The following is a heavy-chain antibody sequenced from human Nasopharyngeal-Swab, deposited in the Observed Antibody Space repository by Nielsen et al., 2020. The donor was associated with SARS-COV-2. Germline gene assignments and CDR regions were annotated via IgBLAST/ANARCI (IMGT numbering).Heavy chain of an antibody. D-gene: IGHD2/OR15-2a*01. Sequence: ASVKVSCKASGYTFTRLGINWVRQAPGQGLEWMGWINTNTGSPTYAQGFTGRFVLSLDTSVTTAYLEISSLEAEDTAVYFCARTNSPYAYDLWGQGTMVTVSS. V-gene: IGHV7-4-1*02. CDR3: ARTNSPYAYDL. CDR1: GYTFTRLG. CDR2: INTNTGSP. J-gene: IGHJ3*01.